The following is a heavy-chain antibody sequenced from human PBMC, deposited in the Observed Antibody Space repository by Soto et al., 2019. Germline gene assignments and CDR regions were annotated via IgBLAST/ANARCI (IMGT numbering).Heavy chain of an antibody. D-gene: IGHD2-21*02. Sequence: QITLKESGPPLVKPTQTLTLTCTFSGFSLSTSGVGVGWIRQPPGKALEWLALIYWDDDKRYSPSLKSRLTIAKDTSKNQVVLTMANLDPVDTSAYCCAHRQKYCGGNCYSGFDYWGQGTLVTVSP. CDR1: GFSLSTSGVG. CDR2: IYWDDDK. CDR3: AHRQKYCGGNCYSGFDY. J-gene: IGHJ4*02. V-gene: IGHV2-5*02.